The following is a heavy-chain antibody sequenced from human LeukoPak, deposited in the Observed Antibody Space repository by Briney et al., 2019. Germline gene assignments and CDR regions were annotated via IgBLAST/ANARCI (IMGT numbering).Heavy chain of an antibody. J-gene: IGHJ4*02. CDR3: ARQAYSSSWYLRTFYYFDY. V-gene: IGHV4-59*08. Sequence: SETLSLTCTVPGGSISSYYWSWIRQPPGKGLEWIGYIYYSGSTNYNPSLKSRVTISVDTSKNQFSLKLSSVTAADTAVYYCARQAYSSSWYLRTFYYFDYWGQGTLVTVSS. CDR2: IYYSGST. CDR1: GGSISSYY. D-gene: IGHD6-13*01.